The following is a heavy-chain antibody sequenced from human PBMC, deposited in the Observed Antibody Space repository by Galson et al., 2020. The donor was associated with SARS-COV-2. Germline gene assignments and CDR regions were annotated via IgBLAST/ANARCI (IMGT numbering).Heavy chain of an antibody. CDR1: GGSISSSSYY. V-gene: IGHV4-39*01. Sequence: SETLSLTCTVSGGSISSSSYYWGWTRQPPGKGLAWLGSIYYSGSTSYNPSLKSRVTISVDTSKHQFSLKLSSVTAADTAVYYCASPTYYDFWSGYYTGDQKHYGMDVWGQGTTVTVSS. J-gene: IGHJ6*02. CDR3: ASPTYYDFWSGYYTGDQKHYGMDV. CDR2: IYYSGST. D-gene: IGHD3-3*01.